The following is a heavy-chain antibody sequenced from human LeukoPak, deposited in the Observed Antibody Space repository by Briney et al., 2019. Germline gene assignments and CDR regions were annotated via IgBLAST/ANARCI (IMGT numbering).Heavy chain of an antibody. Sequence: SETLSLTCAVYGGSFSGYYWSWIRQPPGKGLEWIGFVYYSGNTNYNPSLKSRVTISVDTSKNQFSLKLSSMTAADTAVYYCARGALLWFGDRMEYYFDYWGQGTLLTVSS. CDR1: GGSFSGYY. CDR2: VYYSGNT. J-gene: IGHJ4*02. V-gene: IGHV4-59*01. CDR3: ARGALLWFGDRMEYYFDY. D-gene: IGHD3-10*01.